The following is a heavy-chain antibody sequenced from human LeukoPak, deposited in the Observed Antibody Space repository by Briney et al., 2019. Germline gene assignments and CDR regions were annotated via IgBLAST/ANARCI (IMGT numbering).Heavy chain of an antibody. J-gene: IGHJ3*02. CDR2: IYHNGST. CDR1: GGSISSSNW. V-gene: IGHV4-4*02. Sequence: PSGTLSLTCAVSGGSISSSNWWSWVRQPPGKGLEWIGEIYHNGSTNYNPSLKSRVTISVDKSKNQFSLKLSSVTAADTAVYYCARGYDSSGYYQGQAFDIWGQGTMVTVSS. D-gene: IGHD3-22*01. CDR3: ARGYDSSGYYQGQAFDI.